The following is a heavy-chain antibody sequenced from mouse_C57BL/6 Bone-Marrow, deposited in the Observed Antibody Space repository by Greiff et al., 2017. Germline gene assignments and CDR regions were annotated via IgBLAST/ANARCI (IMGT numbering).Heavy chain of an antibody. D-gene: IGHD2-3*01. CDR1: GFTFSDYG. J-gene: IGHJ1*03. Sequence: EVHLVESGGGLVKPGGSLKLSCAASGFTFSDYGMHWVRQAPEKGLEWVAYISSGSSTIYYADTVKGRCTISRDNAKNTLFLQMTSLRSEDTAMYYCARWLLRWYFGVWGTGTTVTVSS. CDR2: ISSGSSTI. V-gene: IGHV5-17*01. CDR3: ARWLLRWYFGV.